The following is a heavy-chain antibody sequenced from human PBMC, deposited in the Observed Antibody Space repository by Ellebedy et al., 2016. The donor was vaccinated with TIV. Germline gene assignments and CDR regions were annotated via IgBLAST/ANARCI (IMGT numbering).Heavy chain of an antibody. V-gene: IGHV1-18*03. CDR2: ISAKNGDT. CDR1: GYTFVDYG. CDR3: ARAGAEVTIVLDQ. J-gene: IGHJ4*02. D-gene: IGHD3-16*02. Sequence: ASVKVSCKASGYTFVDYGVGWARQAPGQGLEWMGWISAKNGDTNYAQKFQDRVTMSTDTSTSTAYMEVRSLRSDDMAVYYCARAGAEVTIVLDQWGQGTLVIVSS.